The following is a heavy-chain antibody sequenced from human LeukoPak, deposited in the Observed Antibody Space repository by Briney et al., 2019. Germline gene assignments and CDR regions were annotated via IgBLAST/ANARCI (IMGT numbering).Heavy chain of an antibody. CDR3: ARGHYCSSTSCPISGSYYYYGMDV. CDR2: IYYSGST. D-gene: IGHD2-2*01. Sequence: SETLSLTCTVSGGSISSGGYYWSWIRQHPGKGLEWIGYIYYSGSTYYNPSLKSRVTISVDTSKNQFSLKLSSVTAADTAVYYCARGHYCSSTSCPISGSYYYYGMDVWGQGTTVTVSS. J-gene: IGHJ6*02. V-gene: IGHV4-31*03. CDR1: GGSISSGGYY.